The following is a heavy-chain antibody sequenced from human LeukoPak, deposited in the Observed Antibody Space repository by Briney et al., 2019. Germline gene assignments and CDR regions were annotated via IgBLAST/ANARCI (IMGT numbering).Heavy chain of an antibody. J-gene: IGHJ4*02. V-gene: IGHV3-23*01. CDR2: ISADGDST. Sequence: GGSLRLSCAASGFTFRSYAMNWFRRAPGKGLEWVSAISADGDSTYYADSVKGRFTISRDNSKNTLYLQMTGLRPGDTAVYYCAKRRYCTSTSCHDFDYWGQGTLVTVSS. D-gene: IGHD2-2*01. CDR3: AKRRYCTSTSCHDFDY. CDR1: GFTFRSYA.